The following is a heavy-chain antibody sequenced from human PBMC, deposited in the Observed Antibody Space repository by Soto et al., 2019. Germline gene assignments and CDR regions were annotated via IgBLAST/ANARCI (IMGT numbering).Heavy chain of an antibody. J-gene: IGHJ5*02. CDR1: GYTLTELS. CDR2: FDPEDGET. Sequence: QVQLVQSGAEVKKPGASVKVSCKVSGYTLTELSMHWVRQAPGKGLEWMGGFDPEDGETIYAQKFQGRVTMTEDTSTDTAYMELSSLRSEDTAMYYCAKDSPKYCSSTSCFKWGWFDPWGQGTLVTVSS. CDR3: AKDSPKYCSSTSCFKWGWFDP. D-gene: IGHD2-2*01. V-gene: IGHV1-24*01.